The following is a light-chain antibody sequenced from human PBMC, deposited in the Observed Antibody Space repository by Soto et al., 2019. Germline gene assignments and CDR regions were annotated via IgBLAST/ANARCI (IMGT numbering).Light chain of an antibody. CDR2: AAS. CDR1: QTISRIY. V-gene: IGKV3-20*01. J-gene: IGKJ5*01. CDR3: QQYGSSSIT. Sequence: EIVLTQSPGTLSLSPVDRATLSCSASQTISRIYLAWYQQKPGQAPRLLIYAASSRATGIPDRFSGSGSGTDFTLTIDRVEPEDFAVYYCQQYGSSSITFGQGTRLEI.